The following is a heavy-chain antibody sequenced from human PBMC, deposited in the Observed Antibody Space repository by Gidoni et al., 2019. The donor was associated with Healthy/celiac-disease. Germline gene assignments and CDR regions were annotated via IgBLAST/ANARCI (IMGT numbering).Heavy chain of an antibody. CDR1: GGSISSYY. CDR3: ARFYTSGLYYFDY. V-gene: IGHV4-59*08. CDR2: IYYSGST. D-gene: IGHD2-2*02. J-gene: IGHJ4*02. Sequence: QVQLQESGPGLVKPSETLSLTCTVSGGSISSYYWSWIRQPPGKGLEWIGYIYYSGSTNYNPSLKSRVTISVDTSKNQFSLKLSSVTAADTAVYYCARFYTSGLYYFDYWGQGTLFTVSS.